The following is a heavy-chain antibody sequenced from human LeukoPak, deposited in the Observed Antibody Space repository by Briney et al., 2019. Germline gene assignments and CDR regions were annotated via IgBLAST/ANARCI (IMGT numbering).Heavy chain of an antibody. Sequence: SQTLSLTCAISGDSDSTNSVGWNWIRQSPSRGLEWLGRTYYNSNWYNHYAVSVKSRIIINPDTSKNQFSLQLNSVTPEDTAVYYCARGWLQSGSDHWGQGTLVTVSS. J-gene: IGHJ1*01. D-gene: IGHD5-24*01. CDR3: ARGWLQSGSDH. CDR1: GDSDSTNSVG. CDR2: TYYNSNWYN. V-gene: IGHV6-1*01.